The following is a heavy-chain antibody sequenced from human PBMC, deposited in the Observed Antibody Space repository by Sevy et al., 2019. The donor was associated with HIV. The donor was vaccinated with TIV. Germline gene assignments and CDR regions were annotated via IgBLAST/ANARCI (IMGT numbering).Heavy chain of an antibody. CDR2: VYNSGTT. Sequence: SETLSLTCTVSIDSSSSYSWSWIRQPPGKGLEWIGHVYNSGTTNYNPSLKIRVTISVDTSKNQISLKLNSVTAADTAVYYWARAKYYSSGTSYYMDVWGKGTTVTVSS. CDR3: ARAKYYSSGTSYYMDV. J-gene: IGHJ6*03. CDR1: IDSSSSYS. D-gene: IGHD3-10*01. V-gene: IGHV4-59*01.